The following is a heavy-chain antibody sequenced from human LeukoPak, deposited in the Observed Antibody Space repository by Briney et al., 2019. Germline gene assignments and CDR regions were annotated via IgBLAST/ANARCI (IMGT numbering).Heavy chain of an antibody. CDR1: GFTFSSYA. CDR3: AKDPQYYYDSSGYSFDY. Sequence: PGGSLRLSCAASGFTFSSYAMSWVRQAPGKGLEWVSAISGSGGSTYYADSVKGRFTISSDNSKNTLYLQMNSLRAEDTAVYYCAKDPQYYYDSSGYSFDYWGQGTLVTVSS. CDR2: ISGSGGST. D-gene: IGHD3-22*01. J-gene: IGHJ4*02. V-gene: IGHV3-23*01.